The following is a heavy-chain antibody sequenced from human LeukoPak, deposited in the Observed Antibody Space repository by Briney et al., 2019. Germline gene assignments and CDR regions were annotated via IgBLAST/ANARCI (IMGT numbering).Heavy chain of an antibody. Sequence: QPGGSLRLSCAGSRFTFRGFAMSWVRQAPGKGLEWVSTIDTDGSNTYYADSVKGRFTISRDNSQNTLSLQMQSLRAEDTAVYYCAKAGTMGATFRMDYWGQGTLVTVSP. D-gene: IGHD1-26*01. CDR1: RFTFRGFA. V-gene: IGHV3-23*05. CDR3: AKAGTMGATFRMDY. J-gene: IGHJ4*02. CDR2: IDTDGSNT.